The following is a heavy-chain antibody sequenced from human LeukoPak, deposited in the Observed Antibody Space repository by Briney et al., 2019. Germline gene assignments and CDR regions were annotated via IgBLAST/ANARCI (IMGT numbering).Heavy chain of an antibody. Sequence: PGGSLRLSCAASGFTFSTYWMTWVRQAPGKGLDWLATIKQDGSGTYYVDSVKGRFTISRDNAKNSLYLQMNSLRAEDTAVYYCVRDVDYGDYWGQGTLVTVSS. D-gene: IGHD3-16*01. CDR2: IKQDGSGT. CDR3: VRDVDYGDY. V-gene: IGHV3-7*01. CDR1: GFTFSTYW. J-gene: IGHJ4*02.